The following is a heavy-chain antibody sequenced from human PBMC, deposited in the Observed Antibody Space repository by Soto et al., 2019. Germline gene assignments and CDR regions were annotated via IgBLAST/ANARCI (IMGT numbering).Heavy chain of an antibody. CDR1: GFTFNTFA. V-gene: IGHV3-23*01. Sequence: EVQLLESGGGLVHPGGSLRLSCAASGFTFNTFAMNWVRQAPGKGLEWVACISGSGGTTYYADSVKGRFTISRDTSKNTLYLQMISLSAEDTAVYYCAKGFIVVVTAIRPDDNFGVWGQGTMVTVSS. CDR2: ISGSGGTT. CDR3: AKGFIVVVTAIRPDDNFGV. J-gene: IGHJ3*01. D-gene: IGHD2-21*02.